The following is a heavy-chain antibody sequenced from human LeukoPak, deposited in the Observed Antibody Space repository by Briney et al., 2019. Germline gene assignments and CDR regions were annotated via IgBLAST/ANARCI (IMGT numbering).Heavy chain of an antibody. CDR1: GFTFSSYS. Sequence: GGSLRLSCAASGFTFSSYSMNWVCQAPGKGLEWVSSISSSSSYIYYADSVKGRFTISRDNAKNSLYLQMNSLRAEDTAVYYCATSRVVRGSDYWGQGTLVTVSS. CDR3: ATSRVVRGSDY. D-gene: IGHD3-10*01. V-gene: IGHV3-21*01. CDR2: ISSSSSYI. J-gene: IGHJ4*02.